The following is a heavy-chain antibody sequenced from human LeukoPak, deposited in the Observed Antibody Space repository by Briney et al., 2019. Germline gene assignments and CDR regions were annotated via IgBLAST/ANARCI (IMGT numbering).Heavy chain of an antibody. V-gene: IGHV5-51*01. CDR3: ARPPRYCSGGSCYFFDP. J-gene: IGHJ5*02. CDR1: GYSFTSYW. Sequence: GESLKISCKGSGYSFTSYWIGWVRQMPGKGLEWMGIIYPGDSDTRYSPSFQGQVTISADKSISTAYLHWSSLKASDNAMYYCARPPRYCSGGSCYFFDPWGQGPLVTVSS. CDR2: IYPGDSDT. D-gene: IGHD2-15*01.